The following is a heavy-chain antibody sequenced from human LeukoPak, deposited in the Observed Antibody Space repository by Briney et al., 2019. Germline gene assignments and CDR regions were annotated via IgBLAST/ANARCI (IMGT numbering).Heavy chain of an antibody. Sequence: LTGGSLRLSCAASGFTFSSYAMSWVRQAPGKGLEWVSAISGSGGSTYYADSVKGRFTISRDNSKNSLYLQMNSLRAEDTAVYYCAREATAAGGFDYWGQGTLVTVSS. CDR3: AREATAAGGFDY. J-gene: IGHJ4*02. CDR2: ISGSGGST. CDR1: GFTFSSYA. V-gene: IGHV3-23*01. D-gene: IGHD5-24*01.